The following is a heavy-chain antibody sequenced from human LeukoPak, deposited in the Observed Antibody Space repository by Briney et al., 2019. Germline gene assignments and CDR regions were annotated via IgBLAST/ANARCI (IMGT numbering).Heavy chain of an antibody. CDR3: ARGSSGWLARDY. J-gene: IGHJ4*02. D-gene: IGHD6-19*01. CDR2: INSYNGNT. CDR1: GYTFTSYG. V-gene: IGHV1-18*01. Sequence: ASVKVSCKASGYTFTSYGISWVRQAPGQGLEWMGWINSYNGNTKYAQKLQGRVTMTTDTSTSTAYMELRSLRSDDTDVYYCARGSSGWLARDYWGQGTLVTVSS.